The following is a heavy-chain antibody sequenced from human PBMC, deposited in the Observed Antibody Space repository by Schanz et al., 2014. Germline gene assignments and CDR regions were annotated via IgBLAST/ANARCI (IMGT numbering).Heavy chain of an antibody. CDR2: IIPILGME. Sequence: QVPLVQSGAEVKKPGSSVKVSCKASGGTFSSYAFSWVRQAPGQGLEWMGKIIPILGMENYAQKFQGRVTITADISTSTAYMDLSSLRSDDTAVYYCARDRVGDGYTRIDYWGQGTLVTVSS. D-gene: IGHD5-18*01. V-gene: IGHV1-69*04. J-gene: IGHJ4*02. CDR3: ARDRVGDGYTRIDY. CDR1: GGTFSSYA.